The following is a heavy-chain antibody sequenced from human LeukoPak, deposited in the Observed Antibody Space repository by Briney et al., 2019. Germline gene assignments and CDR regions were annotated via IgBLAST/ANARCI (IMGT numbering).Heavy chain of an antibody. D-gene: IGHD3-10*01. Sequence: GGSLRLSCAASGFTFSSYNMNWVRQAPGKGLEWVSFISTSGNTIYYVDSVKGRSTISRHNAKNSLYLQMNSLRDEDTAVYYCARKYSGSGNYFFDYWGQGTLVTVSS. CDR2: ISTSGNTI. J-gene: IGHJ4*02. V-gene: IGHV3-48*02. CDR1: GFTFSSYN. CDR3: ARKYSGSGNYFFDY.